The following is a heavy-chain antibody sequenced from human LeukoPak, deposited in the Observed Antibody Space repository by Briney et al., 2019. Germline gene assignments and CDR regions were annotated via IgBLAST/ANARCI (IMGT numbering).Heavy chain of an antibody. D-gene: IGHD2-15*01. V-gene: IGHV1-46*01. Sequence: ASVKVSCKASGYTFTSYYIHWVRQAPGQGLEWMGIINPSGGNTNYAQKFQGRVTMTRDTSTSTVYMELSSLRSEDTAVYYCARELDGGFFDHWGQGTLVTVSS. CDR1: GYTFTSYY. J-gene: IGHJ4*02. CDR2: INPSGGNT. CDR3: ARELDGGFFDH.